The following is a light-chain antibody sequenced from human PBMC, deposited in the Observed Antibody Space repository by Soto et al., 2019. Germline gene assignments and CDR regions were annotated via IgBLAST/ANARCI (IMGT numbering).Light chain of an antibody. CDR2: KAS. CDR1: QSISSW. CDR3: QQYNDLST. V-gene: IGKV1-5*03. J-gene: IGKJ4*01. Sequence: IQMTQSPSTLSASVGDRVTITCRASQSISSWLAWYQQKPGKAPNLLIYKASTLESGVPSRFSGSGSGTEFTLAISSLQPEDFATYYCQQYNDLSTFGGGTKVDIK.